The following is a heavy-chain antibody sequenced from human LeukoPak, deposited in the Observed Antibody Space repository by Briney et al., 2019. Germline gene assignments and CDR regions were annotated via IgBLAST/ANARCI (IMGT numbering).Heavy chain of an antibody. D-gene: IGHD5-18*01. Sequence: GGSLRLSCAASGFTFSSYSMNWVRQTPGKGLEWVSSISSSSTCIYYADSVKGRFTISRDNAKNSLHLQMNSLRAEDTAVYYCAREPTAVILWGQGTLVTVSS. CDR3: AREPTAVIL. V-gene: IGHV3-21*01. CDR1: GFTFSSYS. CDR2: ISSSSTCI. J-gene: IGHJ4*02.